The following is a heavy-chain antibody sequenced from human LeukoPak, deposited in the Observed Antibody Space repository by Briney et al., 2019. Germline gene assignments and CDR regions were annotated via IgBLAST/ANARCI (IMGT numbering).Heavy chain of an antibody. CDR1: GYTFTSYY. V-gene: IGHV1-46*01. CDR2: INRSGGST. D-gene: IGHD2-15*01. Sequence: ASVKVSCKASGYTFTSYYMHWVRQAPGQGLEWMGIINRSGGSTSYAQKFQGRVTMTRDTSTSTVYMELSSLRSEDTAVYYCARAPRYCSGGSCYPGDYWGQGTLVTVSS. CDR3: ARAPRYCSGGSCYPGDY. J-gene: IGHJ4*02.